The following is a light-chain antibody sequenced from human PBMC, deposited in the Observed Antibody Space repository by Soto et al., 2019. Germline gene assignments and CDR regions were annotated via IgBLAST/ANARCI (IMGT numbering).Light chain of an antibody. CDR1: QSVSSNY. CDR3: QQYLRSPRT. V-gene: IGKV3-20*01. CDR2: GAS. J-gene: IGKJ1*01. Sequence: DIVLTQSPGTLSLSPGERATLSCRASQSVSSNYLAWYQQKPGQAPRLLIYGASSRATGIPDRFSGSASGTDFTLTISRLEPEDFAVYYCQQYLRSPRTFGQGTKVDIK.